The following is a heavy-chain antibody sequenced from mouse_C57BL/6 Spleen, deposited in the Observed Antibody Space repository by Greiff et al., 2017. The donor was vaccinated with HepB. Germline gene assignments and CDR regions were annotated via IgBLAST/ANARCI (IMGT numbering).Heavy chain of an antibody. V-gene: IGHV5-17*01. CDR2: ISSGSSTI. D-gene: IGHD4-1*01. J-gene: IGHJ4*01. CDR3: SRRGLGPYYYAMDY. CDR1: GFTFSDYG. Sequence: EVQGVESGGGLVKPGGSLKLSCAASGFTFSDYGMHWVRQAPEKGLEWVAYISSGSSTIYYADTVKGRFTISRDNAKNTLFLQMTSLRSDDTAMYYCSRRGLGPYYYAMDYWGQGTSVTFSS.